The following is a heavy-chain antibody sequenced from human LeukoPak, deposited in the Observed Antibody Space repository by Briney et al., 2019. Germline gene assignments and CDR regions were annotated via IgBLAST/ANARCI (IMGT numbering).Heavy chain of an antibody. Sequence: PSETLSLTCAVSGGSISSGGYSWSWIRQPPGKGLEWIGYIYHSGSTYYNPSLKSRVTISVDRSKNQFSLKLTSVTAADTAVYYCAGEPCSTTSCYYRGWYDPWGQGTLVTVSS. CDR1: GGSISSGGYS. J-gene: IGHJ5*02. V-gene: IGHV4-30-2*01. CDR2: IYHSGST. CDR3: AGEPCSTTSCYYRGWYDP. D-gene: IGHD2-2*01.